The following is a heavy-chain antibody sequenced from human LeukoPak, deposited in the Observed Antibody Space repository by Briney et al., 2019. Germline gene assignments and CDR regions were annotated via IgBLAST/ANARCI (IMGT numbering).Heavy chain of an antibody. CDR2: IYYSGST. V-gene: IGHV4-59*08. D-gene: IGHD4-17*01. CDR1: GGSMSSYY. CDR3: ARVGGGDYLIDY. J-gene: IGHJ4*02. Sequence: KSSETLSLTCTVSGGSMSSYYWSWIRQPPGKGLEWIGYIYYSGSTYYNPSLKSRLTMSADPSKNQFSLKLTSVTAADTAVYYCARVGGGDYLIDYWGQGTLVTVSS.